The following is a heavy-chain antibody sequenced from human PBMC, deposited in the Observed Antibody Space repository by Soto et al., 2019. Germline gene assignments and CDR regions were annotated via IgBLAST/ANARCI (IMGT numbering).Heavy chain of an antibody. J-gene: IGHJ5*02. V-gene: IGHV4-30-4*01. CDR2: IFYTGST. CDR1: GGFVNSVNNY. CDR3: ARVPFSSFGVADPPVGWFDP. Sequence: QVHLQESGPGLVKPSQTLSLTCTVSGGFVNSVNNYWSWIRQPPGKGLEWLGYIFYTGSTYYNPSLRSPITITTATSKNRFSLKLTSVTAADTAVYYCARVPFSSFGVADPPVGWFDPWGQGTLVTVSS. D-gene: IGHD3-3*01.